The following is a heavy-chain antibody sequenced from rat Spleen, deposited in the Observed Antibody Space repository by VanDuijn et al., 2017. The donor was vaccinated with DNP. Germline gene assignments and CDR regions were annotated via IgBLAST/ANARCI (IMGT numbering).Heavy chain of an antibody. Sequence: EVQLVESGGGLVQPGRSLKLSCEASGFTFSDYYMAWVRQPPTKGLEWVESISYDGGNTYYRDSVKGRFTVSRYNAKNTMYLQRDSLRSEDTATYYCTRLILRVWGAMDAWGQGTSVTVSS. D-gene: IGHD1-7*01. J-gene: IGHJ4*01. V-gene: IGHV5-20*01. CDR3: TRLILRVWGAMDA. CDR1: GFTFSDYY. CDR2: ISYDGGNT.